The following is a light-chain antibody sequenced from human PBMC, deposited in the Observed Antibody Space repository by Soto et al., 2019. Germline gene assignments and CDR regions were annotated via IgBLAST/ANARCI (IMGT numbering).Light chain of an antibody. CDR2: DVS. CDR3: SSYTNSGTDV. J-gene: IGLJ1*01. V-gene: IGLV2-14*01. CDR1: SSDVGAYNY. Sequence: QSALTQPASVSGSPGQSITISCTGTSSDVGAYNYVSWYQQHPGKAPKLMIYDVSNRPSGISDRFSVSKSVNTASLTISNLQADDEADYYCSSYTNSGTDVFGTGTKLTVL.